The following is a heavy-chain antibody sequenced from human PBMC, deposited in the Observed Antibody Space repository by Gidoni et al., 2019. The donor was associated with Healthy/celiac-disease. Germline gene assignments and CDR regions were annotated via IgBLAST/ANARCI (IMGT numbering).Heavy chain of an antibody. D-gene: IGHD6-13*01. V-gene: IGHV4-59*01. Sequence: QVQLQESGPGLVKPSETLSLTCTVSGGSISSYYWSWIRQPPGKGLEWIGYIYYSGSTNYNPSLKSRVTISVDTSKNQFSLKLSSVTAADTAVYYCARVKLSSSWPNAFDIWGQGTMVTVSS. CDR2: IYYSGST. CDR3: ARVKLSSSWPNAFDI. J-gene: IGHJ3*02. CDR1: GGSISSYY.